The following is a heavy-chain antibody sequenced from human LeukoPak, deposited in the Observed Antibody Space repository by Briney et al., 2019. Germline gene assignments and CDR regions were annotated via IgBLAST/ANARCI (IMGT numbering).Heavy chain of an antibody. CDR3: ARGEGSGWYLSFDY. CDR1: GGTFSSYT. D-gene: IGHD6-19*01. Sequence: SVKVSWKASGGTFSSYTISWVRQAPGQGLEWMGRIIPILGIANYAQKFQGRVTITADKSTSTAYMELSSLRSEDTAVYYCARGEGSGWYLSFDYWGQGTLVTVSS. V-gene: IGHV1-69*02. CDR2: IIPILGIA. J-gene: IGHJ4*02.